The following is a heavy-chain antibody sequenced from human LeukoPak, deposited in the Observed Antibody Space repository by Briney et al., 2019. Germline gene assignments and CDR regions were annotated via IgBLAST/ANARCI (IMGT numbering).Heavy chain of an antibody. CDR3: AKDYVGMVAANSGVDY. CDR2: ISGSGGST. J-gene: IGHJ4*02. D-gene: IGHD2-15*01. V-gene: IGHV3-23*01. Sequence: GGSLRLSCAVSGFTFSSYAMSWVRQAPGKGLEWVSAISGSGGSTYYADSVKGRCTISRDNSKNTLYLQMNSLRAEDTAVYYCAKDYVGMVAANSGVDYWGQGTLVTVSS. CDR1: GFTFSSYA.